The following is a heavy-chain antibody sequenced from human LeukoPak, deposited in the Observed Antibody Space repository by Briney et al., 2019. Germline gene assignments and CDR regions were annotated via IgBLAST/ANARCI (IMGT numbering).Heavy chain of an antibody. CDR3: ASTLRYFDWLFGEFDY. J-gene: IGHJ4*02. V-gene: IGHV3-53*04. Sequence: GGSLRLSCAASGFTVSSNYMSWVRQAPGKGLEWVSVIHSGGSTYYADSVKGRFTISRHNSKNTLYLQMNSLRVEDTAVYYCASTLRYFDWLFGEFDYWGQGTLVTVSS. D-gene: IGHD3-9*01. CDR2: IHSGGST. CDR1: GFTVSSNY.